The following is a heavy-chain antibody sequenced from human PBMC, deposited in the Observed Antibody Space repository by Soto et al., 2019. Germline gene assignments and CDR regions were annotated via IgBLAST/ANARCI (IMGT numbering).Heavy chain of an antibody. J-gene: IGHJ4*02. Sequence: QVQLVQSGAEVKKPGDSVKVSCKASGYTFNSYDINWVRQATGQGPEWMGWMSPTSGNTGYAQKFQGRVTMTRDTSINTADMELTSLTSEDTAVYYCSRGEWELRHWGQGTLVTVSS. D-gene: IGHD1-26*01. CDR2: MSPTSGNT. CDR1: GYTFNSYD. V-gene: IGHV1-8*02. CDR3: SRGEWELRH.